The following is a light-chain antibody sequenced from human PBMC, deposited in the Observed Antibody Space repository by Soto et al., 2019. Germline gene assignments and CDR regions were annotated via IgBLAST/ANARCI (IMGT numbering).Light chain of an antibody. Sequence: DIQMTQSPSSLSASVGDRVTITCRASQSVSTYLNWYHQKPGKAPKLLIYAASSLQGGVPSRFSGSGSGTHFTLTISSLQPEDFATYFCQQTYNSPWTFGQGTTVDFK. CDR1: QSVSTY. CDR2: AAS. CDR3: QQTYNSPWT. J-gene: IGKJ1*01. V-gene: IGKV1-39*01.